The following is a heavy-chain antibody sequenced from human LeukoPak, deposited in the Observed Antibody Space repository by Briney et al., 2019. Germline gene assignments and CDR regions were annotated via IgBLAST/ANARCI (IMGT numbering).Heavy chain of an antibody. CDR3: AKAETTSSSWPYYYYGMDV. Sequence: GGSLRLSCAASGFTFSSYGMHWVRQAPGKGLEWVAVISYDGSNKYYADSVKGRFTISRDNSKNTLYLQMNSLRAEDTAVYYCAKAETTSSSWPYYYYGMDVWGQGPRSPSP. CDR1: GFTFSSYG. V-gene: IGHV3-30*18. J-gene: IGHJ6*02. CDR2: ISYDGSNK. D-gene: IGHD6-13*01.